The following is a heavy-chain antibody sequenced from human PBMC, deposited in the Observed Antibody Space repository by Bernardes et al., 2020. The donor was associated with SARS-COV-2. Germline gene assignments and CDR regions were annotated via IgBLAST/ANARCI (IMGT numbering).Heavy chain of an antibody. D-gene: IGHD3-10*01. J-gene: IGHJ3*02. CDR2: IYPVDSDT. CDR3: ARPPRPGRLDGFDI. CDR1: GYSFTRYW. V-gene: IGHV5-51*01. Sequence: GAYLKISRKGPGYSFTRYWIGWVLQMPGKGLECIGIIYPVDSDTRFIPSFQGQVTISADKSISTAYLQWSSLKGSDTAMYYCARPPRPGRLDGFDIGGQGTMVTVSS.